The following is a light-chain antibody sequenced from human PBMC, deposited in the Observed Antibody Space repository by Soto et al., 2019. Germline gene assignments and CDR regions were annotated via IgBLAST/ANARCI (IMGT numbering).Light chain of an antibody. CDR3: QEYNNWPALT. CDR2: GAS. J-gene: IGKJ4*01. Sequence: EIVRTHSPATLSVSAGGMATLSFGANQSVSSNLAWYQQKPGQAPRLLISGASTRATGIPDRFSGSGSGTEFTLTISSLQSEDFAVYYCQEYNNWPALTFGGGTKVDIK. CDR1: QSVSSN. V-gene: IGKV3-15*01.